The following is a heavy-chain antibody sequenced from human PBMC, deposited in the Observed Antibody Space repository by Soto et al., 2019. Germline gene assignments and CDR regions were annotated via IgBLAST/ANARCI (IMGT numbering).Heavy chain of an antibody. CDR3: ARAAHYDLNYYYYYMDV. CDR2: ISSSSSTI. CDR1: GFTFSSYS. Sequence: GGSLRLSCAASGFTFSSYSMNWVRQAPGKGLEWVSYISSSSSTIYYADSVKGRFTISRDNAKNSLYLQMNSLRAEDTAVYYCARAAHYDLNYYYYYMDVWGKGTTVTVSS. V-gene: IGHV3-48*01. J-gene: IGHJ6*03. D-gene: IGHD3-3*01.